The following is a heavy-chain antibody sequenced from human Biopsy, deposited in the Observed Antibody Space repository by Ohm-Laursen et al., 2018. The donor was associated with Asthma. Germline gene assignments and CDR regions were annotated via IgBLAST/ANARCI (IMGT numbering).Heavy chain of an antibody. CDR1: GFTFSSSA. CDR2: ISWNSGNI. V-gene: IGHV3-9*01. CDR3: AKSADYYDSTDYLDF. Sequence: SLRLSCAATGFTFSSSAMHWVRQAPGKGLEWVSSISWNSGNIDYAASVKGRFTISRDNAKNSLYLQMQSLRPEDTAFYYCAKSADYYDSTDYLDFWGRGTLVAVSS. J-gene: IGHJ4*01. D-gene: IGHD3-22*01.